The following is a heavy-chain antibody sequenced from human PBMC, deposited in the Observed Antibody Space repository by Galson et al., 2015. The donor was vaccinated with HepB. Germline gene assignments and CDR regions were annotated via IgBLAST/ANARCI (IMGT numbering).Heavy chain of an antibody. Sequence: SVKVSCKASGYTFPAYYVHWVRQAPGQGLEWMGRINPNSGGTNFAQKFQDRVTMTRDKSINTAYLELSRLRTDDPAGYYCARSGTTWGLFSYDVLDVGGQGTTLPVPS. CDR1: GYTFPAYY. V-gene: IGHV1-2*06. J-gene: IGHJ6*02. D-gene: IGHD1-14*01. CDR2: INPNSGGT. CDR3: ARSGTTWGLFSYDVLDV.